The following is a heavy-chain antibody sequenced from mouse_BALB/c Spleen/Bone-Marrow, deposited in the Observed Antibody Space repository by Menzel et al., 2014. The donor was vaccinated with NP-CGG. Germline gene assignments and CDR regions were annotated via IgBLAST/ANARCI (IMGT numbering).Heavy chain of an antibody. D-gene: IGHD2-1*01. CDR1: GFNIKDYY. CDR3: NVWDGNYFFDY. Sequence: EVQVVESGAELVRSGASVKLSCTASGFNIKDYYMHWVKQRPEQGLEWIGWIDPENGDTEYAPKFQGKATMTADTSSNTAYLQLCSLTSEDTAVYYCNVWDGNYFFDYWGQGTTLTVSS. J-gene: IGHJ2*01. V-gene: IGHV14-4*02. CDR2: IDPENGDT.